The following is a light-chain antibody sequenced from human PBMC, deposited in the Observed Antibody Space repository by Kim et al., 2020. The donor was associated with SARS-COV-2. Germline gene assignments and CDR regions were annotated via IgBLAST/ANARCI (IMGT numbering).Light chain of an antibody. J-gene: IGKJ5*01. Sequence: PASISCRSSQSLLHSNGYNYLDWYLQKPGQSPQLLIYLGSNRASGVPDRFSGSGSGTDFTLKISRVEAEYVGVYYCMQALQTSITFGQGTRLEIK. CDR1: QSLLHSNGYNY. V-gene: IGKV2-28*01. CDR3: MQALQTSIT. CDR2: LGS.